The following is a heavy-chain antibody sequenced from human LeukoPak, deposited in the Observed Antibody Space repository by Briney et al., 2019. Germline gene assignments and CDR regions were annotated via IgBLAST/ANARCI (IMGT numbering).Heavy chain of an antibody. D-gene: IGHD2-2*01. Sequence: PGGSLRLSCAASGFTFDDYGMSWVRQAPGKGLEGVSSISSSSSYIYYADSVKGRFTISRDNAKNSLYLQMNSLRAEDTAVYYCARDMGGAGCSSTSCYSDFAYWGQGTLVTVSS. CDR2: ISSSSSYI. J-gene: IGHJ4*02. CDR3: ARDMGGAGCSSTSCYSDFAY. V-gene: IGHV3-21*01. CDR1: GFTFDDYG.